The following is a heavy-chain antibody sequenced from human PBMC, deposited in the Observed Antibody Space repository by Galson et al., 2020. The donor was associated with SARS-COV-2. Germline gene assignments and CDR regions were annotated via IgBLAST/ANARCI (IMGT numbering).Heavy chain of an antibody. CDR2: IYYTGKT. J-gene: IGHJ4*02. V-gene: IGHV4-59*01. CDR1: GGSIGYY. Sequence: SETLSLTCTVSGGSIGYYWSWVRQTPGKGLDLIGYIYYTGKTNYNPSLSSRVTISLDTSRNQFSLNLTSVTAADTAVYYCARGIKYDFWSDYYPYFDYWGQGTLVTVSS. CDR3: ARGIKYDFWSDYYPYFDY. D-gene: IGHD3-3*01.